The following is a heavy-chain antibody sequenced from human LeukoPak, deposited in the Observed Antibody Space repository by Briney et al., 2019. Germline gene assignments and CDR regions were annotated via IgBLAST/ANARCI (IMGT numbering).Heavy chain of an antibody. CDR1: GFTFGNFW. D-gene: IGHD3-22*01. J-gene: IGHJ4*02. V-gene: IGHV3-7*01. Sequence: GGSLRLSCTASGFTFGNFWMSWVRQAPGKGLEWVANIKHDGSEKLYADAVKGRFTISRDNAKRSLFLQMNSLRAEDTAVFYCARYYDTSGYFDYWGQGTLVTVSS. CDR2: IKHDGSEK. CDR3: ARYYDTSGYFDY.